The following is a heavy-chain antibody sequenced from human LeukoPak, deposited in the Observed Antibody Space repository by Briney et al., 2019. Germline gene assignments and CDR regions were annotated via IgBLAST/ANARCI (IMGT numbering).Heavy chain of an antibody. Sequence: ASVKVSCKASGYTFTGYYMHWVRQAPGQGLEWMGWINPNSGGTNYAQKFQGRVTMTRDTSISTACMELSRLRSDDTAVYYCARGNLLGHPAAMLIDYWGQGTLVTVSS. CDR1: GYTFTGYY. J-gene: IGHJ4*02. CDR3: ARGNLLGHPAAMLIDY. CDR2: INPNSGGT. D-gene: IGHD2-2*01. V-gene: IGHV1-2*02.